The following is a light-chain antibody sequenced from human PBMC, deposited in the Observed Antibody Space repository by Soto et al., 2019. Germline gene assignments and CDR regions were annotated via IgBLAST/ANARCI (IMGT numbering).Light chain of an antibody. J-gene: IGLJ2*01. CDR1: SSDVGAYNY. CDR2: DVS. CDR3: NSFTTSSTLV. Sequence: QSVLTQPASVSGSPGQSITISCTGTSSDVGAYNYVSWYQHHPGKAPKLMIYDVSNRPSGVSNRFSGSKSGNTASLTIPGLQAEDEADYYCNSFTTSSTLVFGGGTKLTVL. V-gene: IGLV2-14*03.